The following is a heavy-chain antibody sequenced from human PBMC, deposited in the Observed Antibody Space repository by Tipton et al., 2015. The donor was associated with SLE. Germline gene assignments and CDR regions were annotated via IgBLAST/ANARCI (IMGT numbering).Heavy chain of an antibody. CDR3: ARDAGGSLGMESYYYYMDV. CDR1: GGSISSSAYY. CDR2: IYYSGST. D-gene: IGHD7-27*01. J-gene: IGHJ6*03. V-gene: IGHV4-61*08. Sequence: TLSLTCTVSGGSISSSAYYWGWIRQPPGKGLEWIGYIYYSGSTNYNPSLKSRVTMSIDTSKNQFSLNLSSVTAADTAVYYCARDAGGSLGMESYYYYMDVWGKGTTVTVSS.